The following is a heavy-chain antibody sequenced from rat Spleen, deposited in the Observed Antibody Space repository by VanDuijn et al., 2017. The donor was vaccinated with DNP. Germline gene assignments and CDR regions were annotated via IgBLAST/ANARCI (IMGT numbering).Heavy chain of an antibody. CDR1: GYSITSNY. Sequence: EVQLQESGSGLVKPSQSLSLTCSVTGYSITSNYWGWIRKFPGNKMEYIGHISYSGSTNYNPSLRSRISITRDTSKNLFFLHLNSVTTEDTATYYCARGVYGSYDYWYFDFWGPGTLVTVSS. V-gene: IGHV3-1*01. CDR3: ARGVYGSYDYWYFDF. J-gene: IGHJ1*01. D-gene: IGHD1-8*01. CDR2: ISYSGST.